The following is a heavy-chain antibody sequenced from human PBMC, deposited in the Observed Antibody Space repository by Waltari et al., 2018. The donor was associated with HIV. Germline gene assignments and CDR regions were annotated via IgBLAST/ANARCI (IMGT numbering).Heavy chain of an antibody. V-gene: IGHV3-15*01. Sequence: EVQLVESGGGLVKPGGSLRVSCAASGFTFSNAWMSWVRQAPGKGLEWVGRIKSETDGGTADYAAPVKGRFTISRDDSTNTLYLQMNSLKTEDTAIYYCNTERHCSSSKCYKIYWGQGTLVTVSS. CDR2: IKSETDGGTA. D-gene: IGHD2-2*02. J-gene: IGHJ4*02. CDR3: NTERHCSSSKCYKIY. CDR1: GFTFSNAW.